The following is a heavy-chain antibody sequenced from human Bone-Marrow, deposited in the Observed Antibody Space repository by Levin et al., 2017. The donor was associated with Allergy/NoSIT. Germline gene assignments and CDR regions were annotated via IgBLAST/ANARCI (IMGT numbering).Heavy chain of an antibody. V-gene: IGHV4-31*03. CDR1: GGSISSGGYY. CDR3: ARSDRGIQLWNNWFDP. Sequence: SQTLSLTCTVSGGSISSGGYYWSWIRQHPGKGLEWIGYIYYSGSTYYNPSLKSRVTISVDTSKNQFSLKLSSVTAADTAVYYCARSDRGIQLWNNWFDPWGQGTLVTVSS. D-gene: IGHD5-18*01. CDR2: IYYSGST. J-gene: IGHJ5*02.